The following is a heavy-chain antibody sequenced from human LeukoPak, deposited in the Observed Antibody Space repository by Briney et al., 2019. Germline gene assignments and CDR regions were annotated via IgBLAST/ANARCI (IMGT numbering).Heavy chain of an antibody. CDR3: ARDPDPADDSSAYCFDY. D-gene: IGHD3-22*01. CDR1: VYTFTSYY. J-gene: IGHJ4*02. CDR2: INPSGGST. Sequence: ASVKVSSMASVYTFTSYYMYWVCPAPGQGLGWMGIINPSGGSTSYAQKFQGRVTMTRDTSTSTVYLELSSLRSEDTAVYCCARDPDPADDSSAYCFDYWGQVTLVTVAS. V-gene: IGHV1-46*01.